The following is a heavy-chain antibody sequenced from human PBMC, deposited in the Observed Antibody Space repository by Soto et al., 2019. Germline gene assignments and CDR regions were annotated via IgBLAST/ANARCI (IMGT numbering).Heavy chain of an antibody. CDR2: ISGSGGST. CDR3: AKAYENSSRRYYYYYGMDV. D-gene: IGHD6-13*01. CDR1: GFTFSSYA. V-gene: IGHV3-23*01. Sequence: GRALRLSCAASGFTFSSYAMSWVRQAPGKGLEWVSAISGSGGSTYYADSVKGRFTISRDNSKNTLYLQMNSLRAEDTAVYYCAKAYENSSRRYYYYYGMDVWGQGTTVTVSS. J-gene: IGHJ6*02.